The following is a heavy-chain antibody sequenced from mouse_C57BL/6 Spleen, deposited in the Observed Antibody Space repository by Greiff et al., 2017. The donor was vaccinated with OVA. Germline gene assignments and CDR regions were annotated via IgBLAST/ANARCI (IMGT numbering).Heavy chain of an antibody. D-gene: IGHD2-1*01. CDR2: INPSSGYT. J-gene: IGHJ1*03. V-gene: IGHV1-4*01. Sequence: QVQLQQSGAELARPGASVKMSCKASGYTFTSYTMHWVKQRPGQGLEWIGYINPSSGYTKYNQKFKDKATLTADKSSSTAYMQLSSLTSEDSAVYYCARYGNWGYFDVWGTGTTVTVSS. CDR1: GYTFTSYT. CDR3: ARYGNWGYFDV.